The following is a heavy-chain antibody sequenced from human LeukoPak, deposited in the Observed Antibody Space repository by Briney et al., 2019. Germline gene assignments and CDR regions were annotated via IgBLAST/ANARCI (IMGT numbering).Heavy chain of an antibody. CDR1: GGSSSTSSYY. D-gene: IGHD1-26*01. CDR2: IDTSGST. V-gene: IGHV4-4*07. CDR3: ARESGSYSPFDY. J-gene: IGHJ4*02. Sequence: SETLSLTCTVSGGSSSTSSYYWSWIRQPAGKGLEWIGRIDTSGSTNYNPSLKSRVTMSVDTSKNQFSLKLSSVTAADTAVYYCARESGSYSPFDYWGQGTLVTVSS.